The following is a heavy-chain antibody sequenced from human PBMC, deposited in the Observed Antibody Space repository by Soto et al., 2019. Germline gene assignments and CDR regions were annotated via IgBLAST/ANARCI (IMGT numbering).Heavy chain of an antibody. CDR1: GFTFSTYT. J-gene: IGHJ4*02. D-gene: IGHD5-18*01. CDR2: ISDSGDST. V-gene: IGHV3-23*01. Sequence: EVQLLESGGGLVQPGGSLRLSCAASGFTFSTYTMSWVRQVPGKGLEWVSSISDSGDSTYYADSVKGRFTISRDNSKKTLYLQMNSLRAEDTAVYYCAKDRWIQLWSFDYWGQGTLVTVSS. CDR3: AKDRWIQLWSFDY.